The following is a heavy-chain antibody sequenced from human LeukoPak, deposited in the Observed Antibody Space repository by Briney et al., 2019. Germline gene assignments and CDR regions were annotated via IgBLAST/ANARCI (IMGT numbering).Heavy chain of an antibody. CDR3: AKGIAVAGNSQYFDY. J-gene: IGHJ4*02. D-gene: IGHD6-19*01. CDR2: IIPIFGTA. CDR1: VGTFSSYA. V-gene: IGHV1-69*01. Sequence: ASVKVSCKASVGTFSSYAISWVRQAPGQGLEWMGGIIPIFGTANYAQKFQGRVTITADESTSTAYMELSSLRSEDTAVYYCAKGIAVAGNSQYFDYWGQGTLVIVSS.